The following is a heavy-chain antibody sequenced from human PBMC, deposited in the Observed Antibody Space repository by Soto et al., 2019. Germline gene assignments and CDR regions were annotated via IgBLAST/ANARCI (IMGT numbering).Heavy chain of an antibody. CDR2: IYYSGST. CDR3: ASTWRDFYYFDY. J-gene: IGHJ4*02. CDR1: GGSISSSSYY. V-gene: IGHV4-39*01. Sequence: SETLSLTCTVSGGSISSSSYYWGWIRQPPGKGLEWIGSIYYSGSTYYNPSLKSRVTISVDTSKNQFSLKLSSVTAADTVVYYCASTWRDFYYFDYWGKGTLVTVSS.